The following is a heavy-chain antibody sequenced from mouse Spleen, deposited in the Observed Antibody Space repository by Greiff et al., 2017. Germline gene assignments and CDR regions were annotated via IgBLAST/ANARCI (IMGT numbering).Heavy chain of an antibody. CDR3: AREGDYDSFAY. CDR1: GYTFTSYY. Sequence: QVQLQQSGPELVKPGASVRISCKASGYTFTSYYIHWVKQRPGQGLEWIGWIYPGNVNTKYNEKFKGKATLTADKSSSTAYMQLSSLTSEDSAVYFCAREGDYDSFAYWGQGTLVTVSA. CDR2: IYPGNVNT. J-gene: IGHJ3*01. D-gene: IGHD2-4*01. V-gene: IGHV1S56*01.